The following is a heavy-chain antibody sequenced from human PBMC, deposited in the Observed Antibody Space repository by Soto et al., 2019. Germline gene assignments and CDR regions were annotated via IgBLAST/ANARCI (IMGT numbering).Heavy chain of an antibody. D-gene: IGHD3-10*01. CDR2: ISGRGATI. J-gene: IGHJ4*02. V-gene: IGHV3-23*01. Sequence: GGSLRLSCAASGFNFSSYAMSWVRQAPGKGLEWVSSISGRGATIYYADSVKGRFTISKDHSNNTLYLEMDALRAEDSAVYYCAKALVRGLDNWGQGTPVTVSS. CDR1: GFNFSSYA. CDR3: AKALVRGLDN.